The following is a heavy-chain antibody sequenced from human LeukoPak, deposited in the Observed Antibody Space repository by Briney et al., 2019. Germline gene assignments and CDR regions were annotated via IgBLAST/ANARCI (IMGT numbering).Heavy chain of an antibody. CDR3: ARVGIQLPYYFDY. Sequence: SVKVSCKASGYTFTSYGISWVRQAPGQGLEWMGRIIPILGIANYAQKFQGRVTITADKSTSTAYMELSSLRSEDTAVYYCARVGIQLPYYFDYWGQGTLVTVSS. CDR2: IIPILGIA. CDR1: GYTFTSYG. D-gene: IGHD5-18*01. J-gene: IGHJ4*02. V-gene: IGHV1-69*04.